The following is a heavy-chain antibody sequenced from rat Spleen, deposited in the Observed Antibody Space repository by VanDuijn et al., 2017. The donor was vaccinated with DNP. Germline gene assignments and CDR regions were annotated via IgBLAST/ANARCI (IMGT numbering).Heavy chain of an antibody. V-gene: IGHV5-22*01. CDR3: ARGGRSYFDY. CDR1: GFTFSDYY. Sequence: EVQLVESGGGLVQPGRSLKLSCTASGFTFSDYYMAWVRQAPTKGLEWVASISYDGSSTYYRDSVKGRFTISRDNAKSTLYLQMNSLRSEDTASYYCARGGRSYFDYWGQGVMVTVSS. D-gene: IGHD1-11*01. CDR2: ISYDGSST. J-gene: IGHJ2*01.